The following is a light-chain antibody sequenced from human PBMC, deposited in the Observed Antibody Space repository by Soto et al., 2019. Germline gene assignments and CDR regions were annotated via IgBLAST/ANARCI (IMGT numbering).Light chain of an antibody. CDR2: AAS. V-gene: IGKV1-39*01. Sequence: DLPMTPSPSSLSASVEDRGIITCRATQSISNHLNWYQQKPGKAPKLLIFAASSLQSGVPSRFSGSRSGPDFTLTISSLQPEDFATYYCQQSYSSPPTFGQGTKVDIK. CDR1: QSISNH. CDR3: QQSYSSPPT. J-gene: IGKJ1*01.